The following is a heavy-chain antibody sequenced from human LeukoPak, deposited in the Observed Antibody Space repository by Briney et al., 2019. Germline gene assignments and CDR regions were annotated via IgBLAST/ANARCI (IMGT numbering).Heavy chain of an antibody. CDR2: IYHSGST. CDR3: ARERYGDYIFDY. Sequence: SETLSLTCAVSGYSISSGYYWGWIRQPPGKGLEWIGSIYHSGSTYYNPSLKSRVTISVDTSKNQFSPTLSSVTAAATAVYYCARERYGDYIFDYWGQGTLVTVSS. D-gene: IGHD4-17*01. V-gene: IGHV4-38-2*02. CDR1: GYSISSGYY. J-gene: IGHJ4*02.